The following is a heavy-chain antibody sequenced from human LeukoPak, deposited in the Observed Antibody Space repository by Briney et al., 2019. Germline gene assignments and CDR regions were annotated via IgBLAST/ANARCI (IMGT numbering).Heavy chain of an antibody. D-gene: IGHD3-10*01. Sequence: GGSLRLSCAASGFTFSSYSMNWVRQAPGKGLEWVSSISSSSSYMYYADSVKGRFTISRDNAKNSLYLQMNSLRAEDTAVYYCARGRAIYYGSGSYTVYWGQGTLVTVSS. J-gene: IGHJ4*02. CDR2: ISSSSSYM. CDR1: GFTFSSYS. CDR3: ARGRAIYYGSGSYTVY. V-gene: IGHV3-21*01.